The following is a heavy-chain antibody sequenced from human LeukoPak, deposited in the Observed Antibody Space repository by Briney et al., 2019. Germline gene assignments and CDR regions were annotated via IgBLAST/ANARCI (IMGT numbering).Heavy chain of an antibody. V-gene: IGHV3-30-3*01. Sequence: GGSLRLSCAASGFTFSDDYMTWIRQAPGKGLEWVAVISYDGSNKYYADSVKGRFTISRDNSKNTLYLQMNSLRAEDTAVYYCARALAEMATIPFDYWGQGTLVTVSS. CDR1: GFTFSDDY. D-gene: IGHD5-24*01. CDR3: ARALAEMATIPFDY. J-gene: IGHJ4*02. CDR2: ISYDGSNK.